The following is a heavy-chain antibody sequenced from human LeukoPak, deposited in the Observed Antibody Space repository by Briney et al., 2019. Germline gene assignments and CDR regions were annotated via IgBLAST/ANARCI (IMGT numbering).Heavy chain of an antibody. Sequence: SVKVSCKASGGTFSSYAISWVRQAPGQGLEWMGGIIPIFGTANYAQKFQGRVTITADESTSTAYMELSSLRSEDTAVYYCARYSSGWPRSDYFDYWGQGTLVTVSS. CDR3: ARYSSGWPRSDYFDY. D-gene: IGHD6-19*01. J-gene: IGHJ4*02. CDR2: IIPIFGTA. CDR1: GGTFSSYA. V-gene: IGHV1-69*13.